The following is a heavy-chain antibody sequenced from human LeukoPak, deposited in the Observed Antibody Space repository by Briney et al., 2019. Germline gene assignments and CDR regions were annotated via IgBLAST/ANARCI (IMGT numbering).Heavy chain of an antibody. CDR3: AREGPSFDY. V-gene: IGHV1-46*01. J-gene: IGHJ4*02. CDR1: GYTFTGYY. Sequence: GASVKVSCKASGYTFTGYYIHWVRQAPGQGLEWMGVINPTGDTTNYAQNFQGRFTMTTDTSTTTVYMELNSLRADDTAVYFCAREGPSFDYWGQGTLVTVSS. CDR2: INPTGDTT.